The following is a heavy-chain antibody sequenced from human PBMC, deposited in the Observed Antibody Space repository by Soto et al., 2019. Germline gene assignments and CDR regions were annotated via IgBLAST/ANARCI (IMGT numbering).Heavy chain of an antibody. CDR1: GFTFSSYT. V-gene: IGHV3-21*01. J-gene: IGHJ6*02. D-gene: IGHD6-6*01. Sequence: PGGSLRLSCAASGFTFSSYTMNWVRQAPGKGLEWVSSISSSSSYIYYADSVKGRFTISRDNAKNSLYLQMNSLRAEDTAVYYCARAEQLVGYYYYGMDVWGQGTTVTVSS. CDR2: ISSSSSYI. CDR3: ARAEQLVGYYYYGMDV.